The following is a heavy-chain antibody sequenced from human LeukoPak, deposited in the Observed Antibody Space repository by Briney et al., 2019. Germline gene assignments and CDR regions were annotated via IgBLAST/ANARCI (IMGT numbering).Heavy chain of an antibody. CDR1: GFTFSNYA. D-gene: IGHD3-3*01. V-gene: IGHV3-23*01. CDR3: ARANRITIFGVVISWFDY. CDR2: ISGSVDST. Sequence: GGSLRLSCAASGFTFSNYAMNWVRQAPGKGLEWVSVISGSVDSTYYADSVKGRFTISRDNSKNTLYLQMNSLRAEDTAVYYCARANRITIFGVVISWFDYWGQGTLVTVSS. J-gene: IGHJ4*02.